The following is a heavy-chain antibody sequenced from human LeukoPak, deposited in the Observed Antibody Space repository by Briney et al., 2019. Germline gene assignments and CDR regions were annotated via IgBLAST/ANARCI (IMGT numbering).Heavy chain of an antibody. V-gene: IGHV3-30*18. J-gene: IGHJ5*02. CDR1: GFILSDYG. D-gene: IGHD4-17*01. CDR2: MSYDGGNK. CDR3: AKVGRNYGDYNGWFDP. Sequence: GRPLRLSCAASGFILSDYGMHWVRQPPGKGLDWVAFMSYDGGNKYYADSVKGRFTVSRDNSKNTLYLQMNTLRAEDTAVYYCAKVGRNYGDYNGWFDPWGQGTLVTVSS.